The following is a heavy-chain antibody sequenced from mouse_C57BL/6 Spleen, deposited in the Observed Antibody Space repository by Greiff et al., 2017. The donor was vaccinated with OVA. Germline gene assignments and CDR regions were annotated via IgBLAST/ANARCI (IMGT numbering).Heavy chain of an antibody. V-gene: IGHV1-59*01. D-gene: IGHD1-1*01. J-gene: IGHJ2*01. Sequence: QVQLKQPGAELVRPGTSVKLSCKASGYTFTSYWMHWVKQRPGQGLEWIGVIDPSDSYTNYNQKFKGKATLTVDTSSSTAYMQLSSLTSEDSAVYYCFYYYGSTFDYWGQGTTLTVSS. CDR3: FYYYGSTFDY. CDR1: GYTFTSYW. CDR2: IDPSDSYT.